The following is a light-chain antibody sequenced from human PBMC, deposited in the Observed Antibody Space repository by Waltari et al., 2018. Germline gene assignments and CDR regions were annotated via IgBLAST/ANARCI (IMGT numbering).Light chain of an antibody. V-gene: IGLV1-47*01. CDR3: AAWDDSLSGRV. CDR2: RNN. Sequence: QSVLTQPPSASGTPGQRVTISCSGSRSNIGSNYVYLYQQLPGTAPKRLIYRNNQRPSGVPDRFSGSKSGTSASLAISGLRSEDEADYYCAAWDDSLSGRVFGGGTKVTVL. J-gene: IGLJ3*02. CDR1: RSNIGSNY.